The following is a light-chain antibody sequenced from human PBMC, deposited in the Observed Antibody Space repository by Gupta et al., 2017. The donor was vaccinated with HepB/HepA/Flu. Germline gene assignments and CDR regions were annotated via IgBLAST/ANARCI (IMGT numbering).Light chain of an antibody. CDR3: QAAHSSNTYVV. J-gene: IGLJ3*02. CDR2: KDT. V-gene: IGLV3-25*03. Sequence: SFQLTQPPSVSSAPGQTARITCSGEALPKQYSHWYQQKTGQAPVLIIFKDTERPSGIPERFSAATSGTTVTLTINEVQAEDEADYYCQAAHSSNTYVVFGGGTKLTVL. CDR1: ALPKQY.